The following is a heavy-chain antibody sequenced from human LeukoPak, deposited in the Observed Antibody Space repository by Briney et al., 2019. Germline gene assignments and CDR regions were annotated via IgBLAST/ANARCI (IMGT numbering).Heavy chain of an antibody. CDR1: GGTFSSYA. Sequence: SVKVSCKASGGTFSSYAISWVRQAPGQGLEWMGGIIPIFGTANYAQKFQGRVTMTRDMSTTTDCMELSSLRSEDTAVYYCARDNSVGDIAWWFDPWGQGTLVTVSS. V-gene: IGHV1-69*05. J-gene: IGHJ5*02. CDR2: IIPIFGTA. D-gene: IGHD3-16*02. CDR3: ARDNSVGDIAWWFDP.